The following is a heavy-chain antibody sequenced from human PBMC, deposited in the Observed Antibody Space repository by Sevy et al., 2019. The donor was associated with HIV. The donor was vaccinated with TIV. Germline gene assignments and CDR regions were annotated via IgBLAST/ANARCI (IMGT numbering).Heavy chain of an antibody. V-gene: IGHV3-21*04. CDR3: GGDFTVVGGVSGIDY. J-gene: IGHJ4*02. D-gene: IGHD3-3*01. Sequence: GGSLRLSCAASGFTFRTYSMNWVRQAPGKGLEWLSSISDDSRYIYYSDSVMGRFTISRANAKNFLFLQMNNLRVEDTAIYYCGGDFTVVGGVSGIDYWGQGNLVTVSS. CDR2: ISDDSRYI. CDR1: GFTFRTYS.